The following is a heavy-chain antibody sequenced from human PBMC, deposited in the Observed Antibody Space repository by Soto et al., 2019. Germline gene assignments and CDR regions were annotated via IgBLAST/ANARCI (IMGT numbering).Heavy chain of an antibody. J-gene: IGHJ4*02. CDR2: SSDRRTGNT. CDR3: TTWLTAHFDY. D-gene: IGHD2-21*02. Sequence: EVHLLESGGGLVQPGGSLRLSCAASGFTFSSYTLNWVRRAPGKGLEWVATSSDRRTGNTHYSDSVRGRFTLSRDYPRNILFLQMDSLRDDDTALYYCTTWLTAHFDYWGRGTQVTVSS. CDR1: GFTFSSYT. V-gene: IGHV3-23*01.